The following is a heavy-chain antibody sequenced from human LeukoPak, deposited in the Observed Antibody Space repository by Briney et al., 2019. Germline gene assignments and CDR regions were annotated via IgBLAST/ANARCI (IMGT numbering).Heavy chain of an antibody. CDR1: GFTFSNYA. D-gene: IGHD3-10*01. CDR3: ARARHYYGSGSYYRGTYYFDY. CDR2: ISSNGIST. J-gene: IGHJ4*02. Sequence: GGSLRLSCAASGFTFSNYAIHWVRQAPGKGLEFVSSISSNGISTYYGNSVKGRFTISRDNSKNTVYLQMGSLRAEDTAVYYCARARHYYGSGSYYRGTYYFDYWGQGTLVTVSS. V-gene: IGHV3-64*01.